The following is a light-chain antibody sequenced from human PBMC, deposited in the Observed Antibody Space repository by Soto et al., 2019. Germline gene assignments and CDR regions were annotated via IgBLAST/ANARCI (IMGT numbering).Light chain of an antibody. J-gene: IGKJ4*01. CDR2: DAS. V-gene: IGKV3-11*01. CDR1: QSVSKY. Sequence: EIVLTQSPATLSLSPVERATLSCRASQSVSKYLAWYQQKPGQAPRLLIHDASNRATGIPARFSGSGSGTDFTLTISSLEPEDFGVYYCQQLSNWPQITFGGGTKVEIK. CDR3: QQLSNWPQIT.